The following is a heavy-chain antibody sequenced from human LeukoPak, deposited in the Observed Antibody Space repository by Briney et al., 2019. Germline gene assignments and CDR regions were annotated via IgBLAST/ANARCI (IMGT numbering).Heavy chain of an antibody. D-gene: IGHD6-19*01. V-gene: IGHV3-7*01. CDR2: IKRDGGDK. CDR1: SSSSYY. CDR3: ASHSSGFFWDY. Sequence: SSSSYYWGWIRQPPGKGLEWVANIKRDGGDKYYVDSVKGRFTISRDNAKNSLYLQMNSLRAEDTAVYYCASHSSGFFWDYWGQGTLVTVSS. J-gene: IGHJ4*02.